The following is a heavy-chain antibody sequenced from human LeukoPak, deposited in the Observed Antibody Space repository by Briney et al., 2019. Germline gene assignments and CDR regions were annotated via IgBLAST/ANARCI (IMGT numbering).Heavy chain of an antibody. D-gene: IGHD5-12*01. J-gene: IGHJ4*02. CDR1: GYTFPSYY. V-gene: IGHV1-46*01. Sequence: ASVKVSCKTSGYTFPSYYIHWVRQAPGQGLEWMGIINPSGGSTSYAQKFQGRVTMTRDTSTSTVYMELSSLRSEDTAVYYCARGDIVGDFDYWGQGTLVTVSS. CDR3: ARGDIVGDFDY. CDR2: INPSGGST.